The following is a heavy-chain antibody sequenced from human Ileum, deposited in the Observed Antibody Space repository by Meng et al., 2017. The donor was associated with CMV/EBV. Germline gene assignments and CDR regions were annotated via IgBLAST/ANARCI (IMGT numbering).Heavy chain of an antibody. CDR2: ISYDGSNK. CDR1: GFTFSSHA. J-gene: IGHJ6*02. D-gene: IGHD2-21*01. V-gene: IGHV3-30-3*01. Sequence: GESLKISCAASGFTFSSHAMHWVRQAPGKGLEWVAVISYDGSNKYYADDVKGRFTISRDNSKNTLYLQMNSLRAEDTAVYYCERLKGDPDYYYYGMDVWGQGTTVTVSS. CDR3: ERLKGDPDYYYYGMDV.